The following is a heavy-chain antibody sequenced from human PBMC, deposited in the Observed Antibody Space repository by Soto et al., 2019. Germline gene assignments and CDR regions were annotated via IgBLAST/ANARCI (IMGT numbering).Heavy chain of an antibody. CDR1: GFPFSSYG. J-gene: IGHJ3*02. CDR2: LSSDGNDK. D-gene: IGHD3-10*01. CDR3: AKTARRSLAFRDDAFDI. Sequence: QVQLVESGGGVVQPGRSLRLSCAASGFPFSSYGMHWVRQAPGKGLEWVAVLSSDGNDKHYADSVKGRFTISRDNSKDTLYLQMNSLRAEDTAVYYCAKTARRSLAFRDDAFDIWGQGTMVTVSS. V-gene: IGHV3-30*18.